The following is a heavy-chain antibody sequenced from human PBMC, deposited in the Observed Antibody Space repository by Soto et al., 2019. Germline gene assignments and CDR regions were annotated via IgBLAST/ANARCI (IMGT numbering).Heavy chain of an antibody. CDR3: ARGFIVVVPDAFKKGLDPIGSLDY. J-gene: IGHJ4*02. D-gene: IGHD2-2*01. CDR1: GGTFSSYT. CDR2: INPNSGGT. V-gene: IGHV1-2*04. Sequence: ASVKVSCKASGGTFSSYTTSWVRQAPGQGLEWMGRINPNSGGTNYAQKFQGWVTMTRDTSISTAYMELSRLRSDDTAVYYCARGFIVVVPDAFKKGLDPIGSLDYWCQAILVTVS.